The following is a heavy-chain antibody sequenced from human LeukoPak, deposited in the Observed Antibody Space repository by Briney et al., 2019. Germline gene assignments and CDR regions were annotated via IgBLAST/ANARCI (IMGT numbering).Heavy chain of an antibody. CDR3: ARGEKPRGYYYYYYMDV. CDR2: MNPNSGNT. Sequence: ASVKVSCKASGYTFTGYYMHWVRQAPGQGLEWMGWMNPNSGNTGYAQKFQGRVTITRNTSISTAYMELSSLRSEDTAVYYCARGEKPRGYYYYYYMDVWGKGTTVTVSS. CDR1: GYTFTGYY. J-gene: IGHJ6*03. V-gene: IGHV1-8*03.